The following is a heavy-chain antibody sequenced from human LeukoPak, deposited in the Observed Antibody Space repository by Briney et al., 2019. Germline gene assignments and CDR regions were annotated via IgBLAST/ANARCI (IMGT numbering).Heavy chain of an antibody. CDR2: IYYRGST. CDR1: GGSISSSSYY. Sequence: SETLSLTCTVSGGSISSSSYYWGWIRQPRGGGLEWIVSIYYRGSTYYNPSLKSRITISVDTSKNHFSLKLRSVTAADTAVYYCARFTPQGYGWGGYNRFDPWGQGTLVTVSS. D-gene: IGHD3-16*01. J-gene: IGHJ5*02. CDR3: ARFTPQGYGWGGYNRFDP. V-gene: IGHV4-39*07.